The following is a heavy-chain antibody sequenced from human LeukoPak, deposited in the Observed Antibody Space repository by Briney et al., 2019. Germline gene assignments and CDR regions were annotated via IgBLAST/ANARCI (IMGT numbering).Heavy chain of an antibody. J-gene: IGHJ4*02. Sequence: GGSLRLSCAASGFTVSSNYMSWVRQAPGKGLEWVSVIYSGGSTYYADSVKGRFTISRDNSKNTLYLQMNSLRAEDTAVYYCAREVFGYCSSTSCSGYWGQGTLVTVSS. D-gene: IGHD2-2*03. CDR3: AREVFGYCSSTSCSGY. V-gene: IGHV3-66*01. CDR2: IYSGGST. CDR1: GFTVSSNY.